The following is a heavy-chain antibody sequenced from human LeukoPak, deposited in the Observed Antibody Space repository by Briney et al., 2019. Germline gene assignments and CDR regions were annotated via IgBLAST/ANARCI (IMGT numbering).Heavy chain of an antibody. V-gene: IGHV3-7*03. CDR3: VREIILRRKGFTDFDF. D-gene: IGHD2-21*01. Sequence: GGSLRLSCAASGFTFSSCWMSWVRQAPGKALEWVANIKEDGSEKYYVDSVKGRFTISRDNAKNSLYLQMNTLRVDDTAVYYCVREIILRRKGFTDFDFWGQGTLVTVSS. CDR2: IKEDGSEK. J-gene: IGHJ4*02. CDR1: GFTFSSCW.